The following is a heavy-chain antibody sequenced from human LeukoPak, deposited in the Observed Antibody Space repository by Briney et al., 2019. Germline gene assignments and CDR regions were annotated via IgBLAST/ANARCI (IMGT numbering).Heavy chain of an antibody. D-gene: IGHD3-3*01. V-gene: IGHV3-11*04. CDR1: GFTFSDYY. Sequence: GGSLRLSCAASGFTFSDYYMSWIRQAPGKGLEWVSYISSSGTTIYYADSVKGRFTISRDNAKNTLYLQMNSLRAEDTAVYYCAREVKLGDDDFWSGPNMDVWGKGTTVTVSS. CDR3: AREVKLGDDDFWSGPNMDV. J-gene: IGHJ6*03. CDR2: ISSSGTTI.